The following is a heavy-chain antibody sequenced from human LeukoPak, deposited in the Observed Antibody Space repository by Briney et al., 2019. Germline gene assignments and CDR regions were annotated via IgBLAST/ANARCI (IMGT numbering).Heavy chain of an antibody. D-gene: IGHD3-9*01. J-gene: IGHJ4*02. CDR2: IYYSGST. CDR3: ARVTGYMIEDYFDY. Sequence: SETLSLTCTVSGGSISSYYWSWIRQPPGKGLEWIGYIYYSGSTNYNPSLKSRVAISVDTSKNQFSLKLRSVTAADTAVYYCARVTGYMIEDYFDYWGQGILVTVSS. V-gene: IGHV4-59*01. CDR1: GGSISSYY.